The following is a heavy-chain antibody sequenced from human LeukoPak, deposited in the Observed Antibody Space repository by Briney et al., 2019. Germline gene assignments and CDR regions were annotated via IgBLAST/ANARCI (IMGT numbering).Heavy chain of an antibody. CDR3: ARGMENSSGWYAHFDY. CDR1: GGSFSGYY. D-gene: IGHD6-19*01. Sequence: SETLSLTCAVYGGSFSGYYWSWIRQPPGKGLEWIGEINHSGSTNYNPSLKSRVTISVDTSKNQFSLKLSSVTAAVTAVYYCARGMENSSGWYAHFDYWGQGTLVTVSS. J-gene: IGHJ4*02. CDR2: INHSGST. V-gene: IGHV4-34*01.